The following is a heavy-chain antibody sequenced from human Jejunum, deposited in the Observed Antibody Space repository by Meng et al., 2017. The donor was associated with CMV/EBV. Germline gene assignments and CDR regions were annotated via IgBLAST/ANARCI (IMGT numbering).Heavy chain of an antibody. V-gene: IGHV3-23*01. D-gene: IGHD4-23*01. CDR2: IGGSGSVT. CDR3: ARDFPSTVALEDS. CDR1: GFPVSSYA. Sequence: CAASGFPVSSYAMSWVRQAPGKGLEWVSAIGGSGSVTYYADSVTGRFTIFRDNSKNTLYLQMNGLTAEDTAIYYCARDFPSTVALEDSWGQGTLVTVSS. J-gene: IGHJ5*01.